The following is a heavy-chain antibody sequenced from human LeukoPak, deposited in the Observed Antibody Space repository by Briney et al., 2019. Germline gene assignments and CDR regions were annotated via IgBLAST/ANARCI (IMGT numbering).Heavy chain of an antibody. CDR1: GFTFSSYG. D-gene: IGHD4-17*01. CDR2: ISYDGSNK. Sequence: GRSLRLSCAASGFTFSSYGMHWVRQAPGKGLEWVAVISYDGSNKYYADSVKGRFTISRDNSKNTLYLQMNSLRAEDTAVYYCAKVPYGGYDWFDPWGQGTLVTVSS. V-gene: IGHV3-30*18. J-gene: IGHJ5*02. CDR3: AKVPYGGYDWFDP.